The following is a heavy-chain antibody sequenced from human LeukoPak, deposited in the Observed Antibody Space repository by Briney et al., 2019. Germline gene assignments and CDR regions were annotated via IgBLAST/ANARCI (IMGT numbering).Heavy chain of an antibody. CDR1: GYTFTSYG. J-gene: IGHJ5*02. CDR2: ISAYNGNT. Sequence: ASVKVSCKASGYTFTSYGISWVRQAPGQGHEWMGWISAYNGNTNYAQKLQGRVTMTTDTSTSTAYMELRSLRSDDTAVYYCARDNYYGSGSYYNTGRRFDPWGQGTLVTVSS. V-gene: IGHV1-18*01. CDR3: ARDNYYGSGSYYNTGRRFDP. D-gene: IGHD3-10*01.